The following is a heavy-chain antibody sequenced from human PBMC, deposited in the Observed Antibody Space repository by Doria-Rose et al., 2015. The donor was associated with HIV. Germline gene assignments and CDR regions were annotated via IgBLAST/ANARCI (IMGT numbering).Heavy chain of an antibody. J-gene: IGHJ6*03. D-gene: IGHD3-10*01. CDR2: IYSSGST. Sequence: GGSISSYYWNWIRQPPGKGLEWIGYIYSSGSTHYNSSLKSRVTISIDTSKNQFSLKLSSVTAADTAAYYCARFRPSRGIYYSLDVWGKGTTVTVSS. V-gene: IGHV4-4*09. CDR1: GGSISSYY. CDR3: ARFRPSRGIYYSLDV.